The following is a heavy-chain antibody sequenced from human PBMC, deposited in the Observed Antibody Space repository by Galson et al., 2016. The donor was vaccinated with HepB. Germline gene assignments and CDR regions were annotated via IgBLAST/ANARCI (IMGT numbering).Heavy chain of an antibody. CDR3: TLSTYEYVRQDNAFDI. CDR2: IRSKANSYAT. D-gene: IGHD3-16*01. V-gene: IGHV3-73*01. CDR1: GFTFSGAV. Sequence: LRLSCAASGFTFSGAVMHWVRQAPGKGPEWVGRIRSKANSYATAYGASVKGRFTISRDDSKNTAYLQMNSLKSEDTAVYYCTLSTYEYVRQDNAFDIWGQGTMVTVSS. J-gene: IGHJ3*02.